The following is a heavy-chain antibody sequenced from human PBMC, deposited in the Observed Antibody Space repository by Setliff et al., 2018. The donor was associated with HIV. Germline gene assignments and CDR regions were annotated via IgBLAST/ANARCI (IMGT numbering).Heavy chain of an antibody. Sequence: LSLTGTVAGGAISSTSYYWGWVRQPPGTGLEWIGSISSSGNTYCNPSLKSRVTTSVDTPKNQFSLKLNSVTAAATAVYYCARAGGGGRGLHLSYWYFDLWGRGTLVTVSS. CDR1: GGAISSTSYY. V-gene: IGHV4-39*01. CDR3: ARAGGGGRGLHLSYWYFDL. D-gene: IGHD3-16*01. J-gene: IGHJ2*01. CDR2: ISSSGNT.